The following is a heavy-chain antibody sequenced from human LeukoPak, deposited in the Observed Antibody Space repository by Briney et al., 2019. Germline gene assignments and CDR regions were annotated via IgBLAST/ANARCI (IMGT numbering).Heavy chain of an antibody. J-gene: IGHJ4*02. CDR2: INPNSGGT. Sequence: GASVKVSFKASGYTFTGYYMHWVRQAPGQGLEWMGRINPNSGGTNYAQKFQGRVTMTRDTSISTAYMELSRLRSDDTAVYYCARATIAAAGRVFDYWGQGTLVTVSS. CDR3: ARATIAAAGRVFDY. V-gene: IGHV1-2*06. D-gene: IGHD6-13*01. CDR1: GYTFTGYY.